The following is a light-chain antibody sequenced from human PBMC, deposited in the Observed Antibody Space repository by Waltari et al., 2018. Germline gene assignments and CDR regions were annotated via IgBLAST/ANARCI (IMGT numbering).Light chain of an antibody. Sequence: QSVLTPPPSASGTPGQRVSISCSGRHAHLGSHYLYWYQQFPGMAPKLLIYDVNKRPSGVPDRFSGSKSGNTASLTISGLQFADDSHYFCCSYAGYFTWVFGGGTKLTVL. J-gene: IGLJ3*02. V-gene: IGLV1-47*02. CDR2: DVN. CDR1: HAHLGSHY. CDR3: CSYAGYFTWV.